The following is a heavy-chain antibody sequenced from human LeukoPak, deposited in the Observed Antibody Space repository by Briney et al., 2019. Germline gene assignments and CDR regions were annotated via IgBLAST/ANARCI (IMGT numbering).Heavy chain of an antibody. D-gene: IGHD3-22*01. CDR2: ISASGGST. CDR3: ARAYYYDSSGSDY. Sequence: GGSLRLSCAASGFTFRSYVMSWVRQSPGKGLQWVSSISASGGSTYYADSVKGRLTISRDNSENTLYLQMNSLRAEDTAVYYCARAYYYDSSGSDYWGQGTLVTVSS. J-gene: IGHJ4*02. CDR1: GFTFRSYV. V-gene: IGHV3-23*01.